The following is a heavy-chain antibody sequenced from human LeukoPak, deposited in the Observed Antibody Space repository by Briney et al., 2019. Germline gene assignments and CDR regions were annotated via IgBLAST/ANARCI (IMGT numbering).Heavy chain of an antibody. D-gene: IGHD2-2*01. Sequence: QPGGSLRLSCAASGFTFSSYAMSWVRQAPGKGLEWVSAISGGGGSTYYADSVKGRFTISRDNSKNTLYLQMNSLRADDTAVYYCAKPGYCSSSRCNYYYYYHMDVWGKGTPVTVSS. CDR1: GFTFSSYA. CDR3: AKPGYCSSSRCNYYYYYHMDV. V-gene: IGHV3-23*01. J-gene: IGHJ6*03. CDR2: ISGGGGST.